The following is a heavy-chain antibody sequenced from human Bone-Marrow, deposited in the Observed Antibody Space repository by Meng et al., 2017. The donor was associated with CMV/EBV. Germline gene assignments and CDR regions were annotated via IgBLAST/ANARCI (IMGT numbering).Heavy chain of an antibody. D-gene: IGHD2-2*01. Sequence: SVKVSCKASGGSFSRSSISWVRQAPGQGLEWMGRIIPDLGMSNYAQKFQGRVTVTAHKSTTTAYMELRSLRSEDTAVYYCARGGFGDCSSTSCFFYYYYYGMDVWGQGTTVTVSS. V-gene: IGHV1-69*10. CDR1: GGSFSRSS. CDR2: IIPDLGMS. CDR3: ARGGFGDCSSTSCFFYYYYYGMDV. J-gene: IGHJ6*02.